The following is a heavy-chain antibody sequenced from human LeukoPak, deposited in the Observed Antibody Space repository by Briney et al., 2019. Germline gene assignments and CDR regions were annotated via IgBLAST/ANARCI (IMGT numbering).Heavy chain of an antibody. CDR1: GGSISSGGYS. J-gene: IGHJ4*02. CDR3: VRLMDDYSGGYSQRFDY. V-gene: IGHV4-61*08. CDR2: IYYSGST. Sequence: NPSETLSLTCAVSGGSISSGGYSWSWIRQPPGKGLEWIGYIYYSGSTNYNPSLNIRVTISMDRSNNQFSLKLSSVTAADTAVYYCVRLMDDYSGGYSQRFDYWGQGTLVTVSS. D-gene: IGHD3-22*01.